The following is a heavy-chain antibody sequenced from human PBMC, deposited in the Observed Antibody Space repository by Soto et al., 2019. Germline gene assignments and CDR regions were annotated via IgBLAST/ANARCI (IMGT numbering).Heavy chain of an antibody. Sequence: PSETLSLTCAVYGGSFSGYYWSWIRQPPGKGLEWIGEINHSGSTNYNPSLKSRVTISVDTSKNQFSLKLSSVTAADTAVYYCARDPPGSSTSASYYDFWSGYWPVGYWGQGTLVTVS. CDR2: INHSGST. CDR1: GGSFSGYY. D-gene: IGHD3-3*01. J-gene: IGHJ4*02. CDR3: ARDPPGSSTSASYYDFWSGYWPVGY. V-gene: IGHV4-34*01.